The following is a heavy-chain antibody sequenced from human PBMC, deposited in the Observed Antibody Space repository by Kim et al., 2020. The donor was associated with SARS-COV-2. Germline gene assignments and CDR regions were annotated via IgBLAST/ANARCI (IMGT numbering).Heavy chain of an antibody. CDR3: TTDRYYYDSSGYYYLTPYFDY. V-gene: IGHV3-15*01. CDR1: GFTFSNAW. Sequence: GGSLRLSCAASGFTFSNAWMSWVRQAPGKGLEWVGRIKSKTDGGTTDYAAPVKGRFTISRDDSKNTLYLQMNSLKTEDTAVYYCTTDRYYYDSSGYYYLTPYFDYWGQGTLVTVSS. D-gene: IGHD3-22*01. J-gene: IGHJ4*02. CDR2: IKSKTDGGTT.